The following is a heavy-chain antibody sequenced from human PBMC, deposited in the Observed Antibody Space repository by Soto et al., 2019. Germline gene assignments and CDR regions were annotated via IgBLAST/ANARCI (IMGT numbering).Heavy chain of an antibody. CDR3: ARRAWDSYYTIDV. CDR2: ISYDGSDK. V-gene: IGHV3-30*09. CDR1: GFKYTDFA. J-gene: IGHJ6*02. Sequence: VQLVESGGGEVQPGRSLRLSCAASGFKYTDFALHWVRQAPGKGLEWVAIISYDGSDKYYADSVKGRFVISRNNPKNTVYLEMNSLRSEDTAVYFCARRAWDSYYTIDVWGQGTTVTVFS. D-gene: IGHD3-22*01.